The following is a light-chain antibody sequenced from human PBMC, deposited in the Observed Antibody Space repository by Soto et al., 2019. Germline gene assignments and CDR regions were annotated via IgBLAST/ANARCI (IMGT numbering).Light chain of an antibody. Sequence: EIVLTQSPGTLSLSLGERATLSCRASQSVSSSYLAWYQQKPGQAPGLLIYAASSRATGIPDRFSGSGSGTDFTLTISRLEPEDFAVYYCQQYGSSPEWTFGQGTKVEIK. CDR3: QQYGSSPEWT. CDR2: AAS. CDR1: QSVSSSY. V-gene: IGKV3-20*01. J-gene: IGKJ1*01.